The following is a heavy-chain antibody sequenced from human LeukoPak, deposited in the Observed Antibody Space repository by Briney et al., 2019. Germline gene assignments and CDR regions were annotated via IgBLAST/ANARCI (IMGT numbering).Heavy chain of an antibody. CDR3: ARVWLEAFDI. CDR1: GYTFTNYD. V-gene: IGHV1-8*03. J-gene: IGHJ3*02. D-gene: IGHD5-12*01. Sequence: ASVKVSCKASGYTFTNYDINWVRQATGQGLEWMGWMNPNSGNTGYAQKFQGRVTITGNTSISTAYMELSSLRSEDTAVYYCARVWLEAFDIWGQGTMVTVSS. CDR2: MNPNSGNT.